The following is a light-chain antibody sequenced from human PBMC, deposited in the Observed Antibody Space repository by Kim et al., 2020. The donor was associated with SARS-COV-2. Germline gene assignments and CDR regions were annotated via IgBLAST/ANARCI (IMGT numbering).Light chain of an antibody. CDR1: KLGDKY. CDR3: QACDSSTA. V-gene: IGLV3-1*01. CDR2: QDS. Sequence: SYELTQPPSVSVSPGQTASITCSGDKLGDKYACWYQQKPGQSPVLVIYQDSKRPSGIPERFSGSNSGNTATLTISGTQAMDEADYYCQACDSSTAFGGGT. J-gene: IGLJ2*01.